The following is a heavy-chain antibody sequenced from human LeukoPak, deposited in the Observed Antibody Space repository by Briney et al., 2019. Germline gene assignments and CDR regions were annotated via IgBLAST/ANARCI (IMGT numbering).Heavy chain of an antibody. CDR1: GYTLTELS. Sequence: ASVKVSCEVSGYTLTELSMHWVRQAPGKGLEWMGGFDPEGGETIYAQKFQGRVTMTEDTSTDTAYMELSSLRSEDTAVYYCATRVGNCSGGSCYYFDYWGQGTLVTVSS. CDR2: FDPEGGET. D-gene: IGHD2-15*01. V-gene: IGHV1-24*01. J-gene: IGHJ4*02. CDR3: ATRVGNCSGGSCYYFDY.